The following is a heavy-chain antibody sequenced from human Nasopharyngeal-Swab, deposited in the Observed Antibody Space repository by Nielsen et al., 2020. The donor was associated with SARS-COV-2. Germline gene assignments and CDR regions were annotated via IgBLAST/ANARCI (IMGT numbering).Heavy chain of an antibody. CDR1: GDSVSSNTAV. J-gene: IGHJ5*02. CDR3: ARGSQGTRWS. CDR2: TWYRSKWHY. V-gene: IGHV6-1*01. Sequence: SQTLSLTCAISGDSVSSNTAVWSWIRQSPSRGLEWLGRTWYRSKWHYDYAESVKSRITINPDTTKNQFYLQLNSVTPEDTAVYYCARGSQGTRWSWGQGTLVTVSS. D-gene: IGHD2-15*01.